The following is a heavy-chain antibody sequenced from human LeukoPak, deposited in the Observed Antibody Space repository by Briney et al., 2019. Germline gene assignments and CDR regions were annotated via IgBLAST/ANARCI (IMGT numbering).Heavy chain of an antibody. Sequence: PGGSLRLSCAASGFTFSSYSMNWARQAPGKGLEWVSSISSSSSYIYYADSVKGRFTISRDNAKNSLYLQMNSLRAEGTAVYYCAREPDIYALGDWGQGTLVTVSS. D-gene: IGHD2-15*01. CDR1: GFTFSSYS. CDR3: AREPDIYALGD. CDR2: ISSSSSYI. J-gene: IGHJ4*02. V-gene: IGHV3-21*01.